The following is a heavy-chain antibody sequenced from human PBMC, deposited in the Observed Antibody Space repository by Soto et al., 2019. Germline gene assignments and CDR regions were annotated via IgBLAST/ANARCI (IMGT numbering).Heavy chain of an antibody. CDR2: ISAYNGNT. V-gene: IGHV1-18*04. J-gene: IGHJ6*02. CDR3: ARYCSSTSCYYYYGMDV. D-gene: IGHD2-2*01. CDR1: GYTFTSYG. Sequence: QVPLVQSGAEVKKPGASVKVSCKASGYTFTSYGISWVRQAPGQGLEWMGWISAYNGNTNYAQKLQGRVTMTTDTSTSTAYMELRSLRSYDTAVYYCARYCSSTSCYYYYGMDVWGQGTTVTVSS.